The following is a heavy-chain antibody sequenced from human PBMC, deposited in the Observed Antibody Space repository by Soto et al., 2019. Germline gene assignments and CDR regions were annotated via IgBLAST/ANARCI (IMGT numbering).Heavy chain of an antibody. CDR1: GFTFSSYG. J-gene: IGHJ6*02. Sequence: SLRLSCAASGFTFSSYGMHWVRQAPGKGLEWVAVISYDGSNKYYADSVKGRFTISRDNSKNTLYLQMNSLRAEDTAVYFCAKRFISGESHYYYSMFVWAQVTTATVSS. CDR3: AKRFISGESHYYYSMFV. CDR2: ISYDGSNK. D-gene: IGHD6-19*01. V-gene: IGHV3-30*18.